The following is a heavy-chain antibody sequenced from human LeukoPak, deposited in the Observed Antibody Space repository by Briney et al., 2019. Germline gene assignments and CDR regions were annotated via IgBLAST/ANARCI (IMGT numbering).Heavy chain of an antibody. CDR2: IIPIFGTA. D-gene: IGHD3-3*01. V-gene: IGHV1-69*06. CDR1: GGTFSSYA. Sequence: SVKVSCKASGGTFSSYAISWVRQAPGQGLEWMGGIIPIFGTANYAQKFQGRVTMTEDTSTDTAYMELSSLRSEDTAVYYCATASRFLEWLLENDAFDIWGQGTMVTVSS. CDR3: ATASRFLEWLLENDAFDI. J-gene: IGHJ3*02.